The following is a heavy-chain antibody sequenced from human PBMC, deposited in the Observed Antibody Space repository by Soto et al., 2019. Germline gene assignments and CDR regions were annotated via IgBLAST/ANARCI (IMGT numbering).Heavy chain of an antibody. CDR1: GFSLSTSGVG. J-gene: IGHJ4*02. CDR2: IYWDDDK. V-gene: IGHV2-5*02. Sequence: QITLRESGPTLVKLTQTLTLTCTFSGFSLSTSGVGVGWIRQPPGKALEWLALIYWDDDKRYSPSLKSRLTITQHTSNNNVVLTIPNMDTVDTATYFCANVGGITLDHFDCWGQRTQITVSS. CDR3: ANVGGITLDHFDC. D-gene: IGHD1-20*01.